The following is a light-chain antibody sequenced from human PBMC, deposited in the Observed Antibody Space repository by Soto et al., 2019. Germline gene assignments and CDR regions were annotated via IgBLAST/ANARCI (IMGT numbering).Light chain of an antibody. CDR1: SSDIGNYNY. V-gene: IGLV2-14*03. CDR2: DVS. J-gene: IGLJ1*01. Sequence: ALTQPDSVSGSTGQSVAISCTAASSDIGNYNYVSWYQQRPGKVPKLIIHDVSDRPSGVSDRFSGSKSGNTASLTISGLQAEDEADYYCSSYRSTSTYVFGTGTKVTVL. CDR3: SSYRSTSTYV.